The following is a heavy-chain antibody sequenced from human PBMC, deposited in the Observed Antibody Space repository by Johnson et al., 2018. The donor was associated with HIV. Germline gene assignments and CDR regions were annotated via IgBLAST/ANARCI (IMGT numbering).Heavy chain of an antibody. D-gene: IGHD2-15*01. CDR3: TTDDVVPPAFDI. Sequence: VQLVESGGGVVQPGGSLRLSCAASGFTFNNYDMHWVRQAPGKGLEWVAFIRYDGSNKYYADSVKGRFTISRDNSKNSLYLQMNSLKTEDTAVYYCTTDDVVPPAFDIWGQGTMVTVSS. CDR1: GFTFNNYD. CDR2: IRYDGSNK. V-gene: IGHV3-30*02. J-gene: IGHJ3*02.